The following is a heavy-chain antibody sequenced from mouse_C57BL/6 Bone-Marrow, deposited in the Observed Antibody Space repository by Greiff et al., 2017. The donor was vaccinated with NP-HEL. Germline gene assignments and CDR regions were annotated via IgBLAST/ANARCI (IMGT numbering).Heavy chain of an antibody. CDR2: IHSNCGST. V-gene: IGHV1-64*01. CDR3: ARELLWLRRRDYYAMDY. Sequence: QVQLQQPGAELVKPGASVTLSCKASGYTFTSYWMHWVKQRPGQGLEWIGMIHSNCGSTNYNEKFKSKATLTVDKSYSTAYMQLSSLTREDSAVYYCARELLWLRRRDYYAMDYWGQGTSVTVSS. D-gene: IGHD2-2*01. CDR1: GYTFTSYW. J-gene: IGHJ4*01.